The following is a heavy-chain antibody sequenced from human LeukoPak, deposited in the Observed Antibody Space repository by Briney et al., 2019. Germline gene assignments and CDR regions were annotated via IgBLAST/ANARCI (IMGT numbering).Heavy chain of an antibody. Sequence: GGSLRLSCAASGFIFSNYVLMWVRQAPGKGLEWVSSITGSGDNTFYADSVKGRFSLSRDNSKNMLYLQMYSLGAEDTAMYYCAKGAATGLVDWFDPWGQGTLVTVSS. CDR2: ITGSGDNT. CDR3: AKGAATGLVDWFDP. D-gene: IGHD6-13*01. CDR1: GFIFSNYV. J-gene: IGHJ5*02. V-gene: IGHV3-23*01.